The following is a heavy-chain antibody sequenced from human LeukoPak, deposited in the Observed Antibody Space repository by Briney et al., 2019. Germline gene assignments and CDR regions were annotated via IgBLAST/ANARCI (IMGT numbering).Heavy chain of an antibody. V-gene: IGHV3-21*01. CDR1: GFTFSSYS. Sequence: GGSLRLSCAASGFTFSSYSMNWVRQAPGKGLAWVSSISSSSSYIYYADSVKGRFTISRDNAKNSLYLQMNSLRAEDTAVYYCARGIPSYYYDSSGHYLDCWGQGTLVTVSS. CDR2: ISSSSSYI. D-gene: IGHD3-22*01. J-gene: IGHJ4*02. CDR3: ARGIPSYYYDSSGHYLDC.